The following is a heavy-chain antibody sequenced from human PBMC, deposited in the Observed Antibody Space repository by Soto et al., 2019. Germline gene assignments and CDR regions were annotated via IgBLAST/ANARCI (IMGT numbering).Heavy chain of an antibody. CDR2: IYDSGST. D-gene: IGHD2-15*01. V-gene: IGHV4-39*01. CDR3: ARHGGYCSGGSCPPGY. Sequence: QLQLQESGPGLVKSSETLSLTCTVSGGSISSSSYYWGWIRQPPGKGLEGIGSIYDSGSTYYNPSLKSRVPISVDTSKKQFSLKVSSVTAADTAVYYCARHGGYCSGGSCPPGYWGQGTLVTVSS. J-gene: IGHJ4*02. CDR1: GGSISSSSYY.